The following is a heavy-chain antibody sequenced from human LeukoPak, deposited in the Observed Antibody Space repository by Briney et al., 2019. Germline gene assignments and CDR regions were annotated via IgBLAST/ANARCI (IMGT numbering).Heavy chain of an antibody. D-gene: IGHD5-18*01. Sequence: GRSLRLSCAASGFTFSSYAMHWVRQAPGKGLEWVAVISYDGSNKYYADSVKGRFTISRDNSKNTLYLQMNSLRAEDTAVYYCARAERRIQLWSRYYYGMDVWGQGTTVTVSS. J-gene: IGHJ6*02. CDR2: ISYDGSNK. CDR3: ARAERRIQLWSRYYYGMDV. V-gene: IGHV3-30-3*01. CDR1: GFTFSSYA.